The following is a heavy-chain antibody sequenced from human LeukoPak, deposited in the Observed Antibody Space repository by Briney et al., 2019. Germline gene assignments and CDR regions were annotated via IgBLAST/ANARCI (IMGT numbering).Heavy chain of an antibody. CDR2: ISSSGSTI. Sequence: GGSLRLSCAASGFTFSDYYMSWIRQAPGKGLEWVSCISSSGSTIYYADSVKGRFTISRDNAKKSLYLQMNSLRAEDTAVYYCARASGVTMVRGVDDAFDIWDQGTMVTVSS. D-gene: IGHD3-10*01. CDR1: GFTFSDYY. J-gene: IGHJ3*02. CDR3: ARASGVTMVRGVDDAFDI. V-gene: IGHV3-11*04.